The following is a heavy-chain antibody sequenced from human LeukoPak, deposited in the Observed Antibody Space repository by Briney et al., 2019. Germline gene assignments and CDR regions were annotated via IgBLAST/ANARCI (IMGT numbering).Heavy chain of an antibody. CDR2: ISGSGGST. V-gene: IGHV3-23*01. CDR3: ARQVGDYFHTANWFDP. CDR1: GFTFSSYA. D-gene: IGHD3-10*01. J-gene: IGHJ5*02. Sequence: GGSLRLSCAASGFTFSSYAMSWVRQAPGKGLEWVSAISGSGGSTYYADSVKGRFTISRDNSKNTLYLQMNSLRAEDTAVYYCARQVGDYFHTANWFDPWGQGTLVTVSS.